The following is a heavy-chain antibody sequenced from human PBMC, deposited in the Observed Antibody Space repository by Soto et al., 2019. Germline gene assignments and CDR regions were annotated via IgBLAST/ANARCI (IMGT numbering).Heavy chain of an antibody. J-gene: IGHJ4*02. V-gene: IGHV3-21*01. CDR2: ISSSSSYI. D-gene: IGHD1-7*01. Sequence: GGSLRLSCAASGFTFSSYSMNWVRQAPGKGLEWVSSISSSSSYIYYADSVKGRFTISRDNAKNSLYLQMNSLRAEDTAVYYCARDHKLLYFDYWGQGTLVTVSS. CDR1: GFTFSSYS. CDR3: ARDHKLLYFDY.